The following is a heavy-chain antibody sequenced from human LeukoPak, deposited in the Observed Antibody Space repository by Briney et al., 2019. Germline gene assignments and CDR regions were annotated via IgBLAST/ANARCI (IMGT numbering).Heavy chain of an antibody. CDR2: ISYDGSNK. J-gene: IGHJ4*02. D-gene: IGHD3-10*01. V-gene: IGHV3-30-3*02. CDR3: AKCLDYYGSGSFDY. Sequence: PGGSLRLSCAASGFTFNNYSMHWVRQAPGKGLEWAALISYDGSNKYYADSVKGRFTISRDNSKNTLNLQMNSLRAEDTAVYYCAKCLDYYGSGSFDYWGQGTLVTVSS. CDR1: GFTFNNYS.